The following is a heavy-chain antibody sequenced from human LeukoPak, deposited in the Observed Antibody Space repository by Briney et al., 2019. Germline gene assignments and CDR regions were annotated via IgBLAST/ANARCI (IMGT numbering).Heavy chain of an antibody. CDR1: GGTFGSYA. CDR2: IIPIFCTA. J-gene: IGHJ3*02. D-gene: IGHD2-2*01. V-gene: IGHV1-69*13. Sequence: SVKVSCKASGGTFGSYAISWVRQAPGQGLEWMGGIIPIFCTANYAQKFQGRVTITADESTSTAYMELSSLRSEDTAVYYCARPRKSSSIEAFDIWGQGTMVTVSS. CDR3: ARPRKSSSIEAFDI.